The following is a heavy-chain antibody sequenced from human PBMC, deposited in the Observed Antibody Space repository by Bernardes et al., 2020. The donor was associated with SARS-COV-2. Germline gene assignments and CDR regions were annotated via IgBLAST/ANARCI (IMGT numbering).Heavy chain of an antibody. D-gene: IGHD3-10*01. CDR2: IYYSGST. V-gene: IGHV4-59*08. CDR1: GASISTYY. J-gene: IGHJ3*02. CDR3: ARLGGGSGSYPYGFVI. Sequence: SETLSLTCTVSGASISTYYWSWIRQPPGKGLEWIGYIYYSGSTNYNPSLKSRVTISIDTSKNHFSLKLSAVTAADAAVYYCARLGGGSGSYPYGFVIWGQGTMVTVSS.